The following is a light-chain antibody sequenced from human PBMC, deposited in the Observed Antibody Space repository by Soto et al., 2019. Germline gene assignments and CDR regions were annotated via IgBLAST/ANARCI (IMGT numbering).Light chain of an antibody. J-gene: IGKJ1*01. CDR1: QTIRSNY. Sequence: ETVLTQSPGTLSLSPGERATLSCRASQTIRSNYLAWYRQTPGQAPRLLIYGASNRATGIADRFSGSGSGTDFTLIFSRVEPEDFALYYCQHYGSSPWTFGQGNKVEIK. V-gene: IGKV3-20*01. CDR2: GAS. CDR3: QHYGSSPWT.